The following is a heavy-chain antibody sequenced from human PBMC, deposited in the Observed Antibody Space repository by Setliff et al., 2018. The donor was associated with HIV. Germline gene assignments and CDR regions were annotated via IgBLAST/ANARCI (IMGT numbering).Heavy chain of an antibody. J-gene: IGHJ6*03. CDR3: ARQWAERVMDV. V-gene: IGHV4-59*08. D-gene: IGHD1-26*01. CDR2: IYDSGAT. CDR1: GGSISGFY. Sequence: SETLSLTCTVSGGSISGFYWSWIRQSPGNGLEWIGWIYDSGATKYNPSLKSRAAISVDRSKRHFFLKLRSVTAADTAVYYCARQWAERVMDVWGNGTTVTVSS.